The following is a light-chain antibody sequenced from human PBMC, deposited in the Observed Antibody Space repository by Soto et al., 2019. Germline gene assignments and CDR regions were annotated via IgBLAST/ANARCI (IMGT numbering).Light chain of an antibody. CDR2: DAS. Sequence: ETVLTQSPGTLSLSPGERATLSCRASQSVYNNRLAWYQHRPGQAPRVLIYDASNRAPGIPDRFSGSASGTDFSLTINRLEPEDVGVYYCHQYGNSPWALGQGTKVEI. CDR1: QSVYNNR. J-gene: IGKJ1*01. V-gene: IGKV3-20*01. CDR3: HQYGNSPWA.